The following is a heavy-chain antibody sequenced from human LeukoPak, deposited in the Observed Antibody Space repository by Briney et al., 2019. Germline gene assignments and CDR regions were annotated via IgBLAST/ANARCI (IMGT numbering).Heavy chain of an antibody. Sequence: PSETLSLTCNVAAVSISNSIYYWGWIRQPPGKGLEWIGTVYHSGSTYYQPSLRSRVSISIDTSKNQFSQKLSSVTAADTAVYYCARINYSSSWSVFDYWGQGTLVTVSS. J-gene: IGHJ4*02. CDR3: ARINYSSSWSVFDY. D-gene: IGHD6-13*01. CDR1: AVSISNSIYY. CDR2: VYHSGST. V-gene: IGHV4-39*07.